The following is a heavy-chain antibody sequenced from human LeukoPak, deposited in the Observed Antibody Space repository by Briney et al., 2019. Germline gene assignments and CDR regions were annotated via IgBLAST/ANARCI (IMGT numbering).Heavy chain of an antibody. Sequence: SETLSLTCAVSRYSISSGYYWGWIRQPPGKGLEWIGSIFHSGNTYYNPSLKSRVTISVDTSKNHFSLKLNSVTAADTAVYYCAGGGVIVVFPDYWGQGTLVTVSS. V-gene: IGHV4-38-2*01. D-gene: IGHD2-2*01. CDR2: IFHSGNT. J-gene: IGHJ4*02. CDR1: RYSISSGYY. CDR3: AGGGVIVVFPDY.